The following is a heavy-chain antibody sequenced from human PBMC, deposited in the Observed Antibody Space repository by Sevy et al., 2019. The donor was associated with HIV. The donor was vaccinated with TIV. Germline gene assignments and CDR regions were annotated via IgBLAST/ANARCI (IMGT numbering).Heavy chain of an antibody. J-gene: IGHJ2*01. CDR1: GGSFSGYY. Sequence: SETLSLTCAVYGGSFSGYYWSWIRQLPGKGLEWIGEINHSGSTNYNPSLKSRVTISVDTSKNQFSLKLSSVTAADTAVYYCARGRPHYDSSGYYYDWYFDLWGRGTLVTVSS. D-gene: IGHD3-22*01. V-gene: IGHV4-34*01. CDR2: INHSGST. CDR3: ARGRPHYDSSGYYYDWYFDL.